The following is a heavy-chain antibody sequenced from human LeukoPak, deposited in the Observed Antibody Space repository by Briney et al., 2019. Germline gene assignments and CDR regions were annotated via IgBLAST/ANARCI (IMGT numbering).Heavy chain of an antibody. V-gene: IGHV3-48*03. J-gene: IGHJ4*02. D-gene: IGHD2-2*01. CDR3: AREVGYCSSSSCYLRAVPGLSYYFDY. Sequence: GGSLRLSCAASGFTFSSYEMNWVRQAPGKGLEWVSYISSSGSTIYYADSVKGRFTISRDDAKNSLYLQMNSLRAEDTAVYYCAREVGYCSSSSCYLRAVPGLSYYFDYWGQGTLVTVSS. CDR2: ISSSGSTI. CDR1: GFTFSSYE.